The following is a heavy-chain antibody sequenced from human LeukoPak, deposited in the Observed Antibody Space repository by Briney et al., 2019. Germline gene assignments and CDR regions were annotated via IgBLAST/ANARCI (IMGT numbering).Heavy chain of an antibody. D-gene: IGHD2-2*01. CDR1: GFTFNNYA. CDR2: ITGSGAYT. CDR3: ARDLVVPANIYYYYYYMDV. V-gene: IGHV3-23*01. J-gene: IGHJ6*03. Sequence: GGSLRLSCTASGFTFNNYAMAWVRQAPGKGLEWVSAITGSGAYTDYADSVKGRFTISRDNAKNSLYLQMNSLRAEDTAVYYCARDLVVPANIYYYYYYMDVWGKGTTVTVSS.